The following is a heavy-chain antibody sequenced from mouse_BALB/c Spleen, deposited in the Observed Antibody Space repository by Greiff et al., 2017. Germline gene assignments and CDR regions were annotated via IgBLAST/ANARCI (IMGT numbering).Heavy chain of an antibody. J-gene: IGHJ4*01. CDR3: NRWLLRGGAMDY. V-gene: IGHV14-4*02. D-gene: IGHD2-3*01. CDR1: GFNIKDYY. CDR2: IDPENGDT. Sequence: VQLKQSGAELVRSGASVKLSCTASGFNIKDYYMHWVKQRPEQGLEWIGWIDPENGDTEYAPKFQGKATMTADTSSNTAYLQLSSLTSEDTAVYYCNRWLLRGGAMDYWGQGTSVTVSS.